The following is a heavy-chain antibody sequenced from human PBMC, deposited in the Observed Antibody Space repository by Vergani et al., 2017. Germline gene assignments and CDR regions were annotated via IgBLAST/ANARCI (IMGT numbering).Heavy chain of an antibody. D-gene: IGHD6-6*01. V-gene: IGHV1-58*01. J-gene: IGHJ3*02. CDR2: IVVGSGNT. CDR1: GFTLTRSA. Sequence: QMQLVQSGPEAKKPGTSVKVSCKASGFTLTRSAVQWVRQARGQRLEWIGWIVVGSGNTNYAQKFQERVTITRDMSTSTAYMELSSLRSEDTAVYYCARPPGEYSSSSDAFDIWGQGTMVTVSS. CDR3: ARPPGEYSSSSDAFDI.